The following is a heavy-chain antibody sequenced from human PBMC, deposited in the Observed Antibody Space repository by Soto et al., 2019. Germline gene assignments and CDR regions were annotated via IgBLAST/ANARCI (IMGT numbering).Heavy chain of an antibody. D-gene: IGHD1-20*01. Sequence: GGSLRLSCAASGFTFRTYAMSWVRHAPGKGLEWVAGLFGSGAGISYADSVKGRFTISRDNSNNMLYLQMGSLRVEDTAVYYCAKDRQPDGIWPFDPWGQGTEVTVSS. CDR3: AKDRQPDGIWPFDP. CDR2: LFGSGAGI. J-gene: IGHJ5*02. CDR1: GFTFRTYA. V-gene: IGHV3-23*01.